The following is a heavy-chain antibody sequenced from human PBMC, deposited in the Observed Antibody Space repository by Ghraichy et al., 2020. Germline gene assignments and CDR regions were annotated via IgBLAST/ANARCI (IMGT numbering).Heavy chain of an antibody. V-gene: IGHV3-74*01. CDR2: INSDGDDT. Sequence: GESLNISCVASGFTFKSYWMHWVRQVPGKGLVGISRINSDGDDTKYADSVKGRFTISRDNAKNTLYLQMNSLRAEDTAVYYCARDGGAGTPFDQWGQGALVTVSS. J-gene: IGHJ4*02. D-gene: IGHD1-1*01. CDR1: GFTFKSYW. CDR3: ARDGGAGTPFDQ.